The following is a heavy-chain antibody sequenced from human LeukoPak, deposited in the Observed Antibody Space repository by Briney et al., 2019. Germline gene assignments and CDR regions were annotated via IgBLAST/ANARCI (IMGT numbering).Heavy chain of an antibody. D-gene: IGHD3-16*01. CDR1: GYSFTNNL. Sequence: GESLKILRKGSGYSFTNNLIGWVRQTPGKGLELMAIIYPGDSDTRYSPSFQGQVTISADKSIDTAYLQWNSLKDSDTAMYYCARLPSYASSRPLNFDSWGQGTLVTVSS. V-gene: IGHV5-51*01. CDR2: IYPGDSDT. J-gene: IGHJ4*02. CDR3: ARLPSYASSRPLNFDS.